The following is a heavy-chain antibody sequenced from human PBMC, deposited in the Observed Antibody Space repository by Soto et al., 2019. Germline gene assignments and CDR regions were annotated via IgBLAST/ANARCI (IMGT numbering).Heavy chain of an antibody. Sequence: QVQLVESGGGVVQPGRSLRLSCAASGFTFSSYGMHWVRQAPGKGLEWVAVIWYDGSNKYYADSVKGRFTISRDNSKNTLYLQMNSLRAEDTAVYYCAREDYGDYAFYFDSWGQGTLVTVSS. CDR1: GFTFSSYG. J-gene: IGHJ4*02. V-gene: IGHV3-33*01. D-gene: IGHD4-17*01. CDR3: AREDYGDYAFYFDS. CDR2: IWYDGSNK.